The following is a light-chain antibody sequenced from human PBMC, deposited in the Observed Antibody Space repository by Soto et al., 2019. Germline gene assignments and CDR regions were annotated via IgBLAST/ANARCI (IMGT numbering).Light chain of an antibody. J-gene: IGLJ2*01. CDR3: CSYAGGYTHAV. CDR2: DVS. V-gene: IGLV2-11*01. Sequence: QSALTQPASVSGSPGQSITISCTGTSGDIGSYNYVSWYQQHPGKAPKLMIYDVSKRPSGVPDRFSGSKSGNTASLTISGLQAEDVADYYCCSYAGGYTHAVFGGGTQLTV. CDR1: SGDIGSYNY.